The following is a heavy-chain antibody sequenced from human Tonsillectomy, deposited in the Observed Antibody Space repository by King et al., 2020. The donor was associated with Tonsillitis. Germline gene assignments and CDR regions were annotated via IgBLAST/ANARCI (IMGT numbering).Heavy chain of an antibody. Sequence: VQLVESGGGLVQPGGSLRLSCAASGFTFSGYAMNWVRQAPGKGLEWGSSISESGDTTDYADSVGGRFPISRDNSRNTPYLQMNSLRAEDTAVYYCAKQFLDANWGQGTLVTVSS. CDR2: ISESGDTT. CDR1: GFTFSGYA. V-gene: IGHV3-23*04. CDR3: AKQFLDAN. J-gene: IGHJ4*02. D-gene: IGHD1-1*01.